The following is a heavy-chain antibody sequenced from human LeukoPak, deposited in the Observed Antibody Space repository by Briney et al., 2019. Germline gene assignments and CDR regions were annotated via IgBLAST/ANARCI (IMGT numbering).Heavy chain of an antibody. J-gene: IGHJ2*01. D-gene: IGHD3-22*01. V-gene: IGHV4-39*01. CDR1: GGSISSSSYY. CDR2: IYYSGST. CDR3: ARHFTYDGTGPRGYFNL. Sequence: SETLSLTCTVSGGSISSSSYYWGWIRQPPGKGLEWIGSIYYSGSTYYNPSLKSRVTISVDTSKNQFSLKLSSVTAADAAVYYCARHFTYDGTGPRGYFNLWGRGTLVTVSS.